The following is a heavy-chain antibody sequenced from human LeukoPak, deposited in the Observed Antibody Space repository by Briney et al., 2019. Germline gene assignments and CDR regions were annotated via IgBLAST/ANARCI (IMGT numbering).Heavy chain of an antibody. CDR1: GGSISSTS. D-gene: IGHD3-10*01. CDR2: ISSSSSYI. Sequence: KPSETLSLTCTVSGGSISSTSYYWGWIRQPPGKGLEWVSSISSSSSYIYYADSVKGRITISRDNAKNSLYLQMNSLRAEDTAVYYCARCRITMVRENLDAFDIWGQGTMVTVSS. CDR3: ARCRITMVRENLDAFDI. V-gene: IGHV3-21*01. J-gene: IGHJ3*02.